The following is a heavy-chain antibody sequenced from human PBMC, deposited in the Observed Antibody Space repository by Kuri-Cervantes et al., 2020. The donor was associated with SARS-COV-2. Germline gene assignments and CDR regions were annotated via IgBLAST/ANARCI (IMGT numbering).Heavy chain of an antibody. J-gene: IGHJ3*02. D-gene: IGHD3-16*01. V-gene: IGHV1-2*04. CDR2: INPNSGGT. CDR1: GYTFTGYY. CDR3: AKISLSLLNYDLFGGSQNLDALDI. Sequence: ASVKVSCKASGYTFTGYYMHWVRQAPGQGLEWMRWINPNSGGTNYAQKFQGWVTMTRDTSISTAYMELSSLRHEDTAVYYCAKISLSLLNYDLFGGSQNLDALDIWGQGTMVTVSS.